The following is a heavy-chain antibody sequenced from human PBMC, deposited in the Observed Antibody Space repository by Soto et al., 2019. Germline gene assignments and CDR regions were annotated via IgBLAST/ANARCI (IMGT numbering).Heavy chain of an antibody. CDR1: GGSISSSSYY. CDR2: IYYSGST. Sequence: PSETLSLTCTVSGGSISSSSYYWGWIRQPPGKGLEWIGSIYYSGSTYYNPSLKSRVTISVDTPKNQFSLKLSSVTAADTAVYYCARLRYDSSGFSYYYYGMDVWGQGTTVTVSS. D-gene: IGHD3-22*01. J-gene: IGHJ6*02. CDR3: ARLRYDSSGFSYYYYGMDV. V-gene: IGHV4-39*01.